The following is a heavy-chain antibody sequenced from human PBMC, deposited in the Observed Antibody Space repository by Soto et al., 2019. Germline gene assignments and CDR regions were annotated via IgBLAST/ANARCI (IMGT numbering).Heavy chain of an antibody. Sequence: QVQLQESGPGLVKPSQTLSLTCTVSGGSISSGGYYWSWIRQHPGKGLEWIGYIYYSGSTHYNPSXXSXFTLSVDTSKHQFSLKLSSVTAADTAVYYCARALTTVTLFDPWGQGTLVTVSS. J-gene: IGHJ5*02. CDR3: ARALTTVTLFDP. CDR1: GGSISSGGYY. V-gene: IGHV4-31*03. CDR2: IYYSGST. D-gene: IGHD4-17*01.